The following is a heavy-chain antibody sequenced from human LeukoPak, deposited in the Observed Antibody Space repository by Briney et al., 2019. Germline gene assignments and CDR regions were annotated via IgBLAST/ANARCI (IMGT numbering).Heavy chain of an antibody. J-gene: IGHJ4*02. Sequence: PSETLSLTCAVYGGSFSGYYWSWIRQPPGKGLEWIGSIYYSGSTYYNPSLKSRVTISVDTSKNQFSLKLSSVTAADTAVYYCARVSSSGWYGGVDYWGQGTLVTVSS. V-gene: IGHV4-34*01. CDR3: ARVSSSGWYGGVDY. D-gene: IGHD6-19*01. CDR1: GGSFSGYY. CDR2: IYYSGST.